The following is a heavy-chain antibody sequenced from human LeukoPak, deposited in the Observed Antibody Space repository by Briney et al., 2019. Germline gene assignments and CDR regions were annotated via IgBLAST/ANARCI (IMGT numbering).Heavy chain of an antibody. CDR3: AKADGYSGYDWGYDAFDI. D-gene: IGHD5-12*01. V-gene: IGHV3-9*01. J-gene: IGHJ3*02. Sequence: GGSLRLSCADSGFTFDDYAMHWVRQAPGKGLEWVSGISWNSGSIGYADSVKGRFTISRDNAKNSLYLQMNSLRAEDTALYYCAKADGYSGYDWGYDAFDIWGQGTMVTVSS. CDR2: ISWNSGSI. CDR1: GFTFDDYA.